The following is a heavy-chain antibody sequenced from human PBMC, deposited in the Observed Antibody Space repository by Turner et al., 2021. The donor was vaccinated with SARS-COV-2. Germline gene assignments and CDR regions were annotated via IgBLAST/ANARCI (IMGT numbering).Heavy chain of an antibody. J-gene: IGHJ3*02. CDR3: AGRDSNGYVGAFDM. CDR2: MNPNSGHT. CDR1: AYTFPTYD. Sequence: QVQLVQSGAEVKTPGASVTVSCNASAYTFPTYDINWVRQAAGQGLEWMGWMNPNSGHTAYAQKFQGRVTITRKTSISTVYMELSSLRSDDTAVYYCAGRDSNGYVGAFDMWGQGTMVTVSS. D-gene: IGHD4-4*01. V-gene: IGHV1-8*03.